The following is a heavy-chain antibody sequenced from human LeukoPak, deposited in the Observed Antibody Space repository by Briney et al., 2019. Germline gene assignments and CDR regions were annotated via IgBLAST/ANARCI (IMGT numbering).Heavy chain of an antibody. V-gene: IGHV3-7*01. CDR1: RFTFSSFW. CDR2: IEQDGREK. Sequence: GGSLRLSCAASRFTFSSFWMTWVRQAPGKGLEWGANIEQDGREKYYVDSVKGRFTISRDNANNSLYLQMNNLRAEDTAVYYCASGPLDGDYWGQGTLVTVS. J-gene: IGHJ4*02. D-gene: IGHD1-14*01. CDR3: ASGPLDGDY.